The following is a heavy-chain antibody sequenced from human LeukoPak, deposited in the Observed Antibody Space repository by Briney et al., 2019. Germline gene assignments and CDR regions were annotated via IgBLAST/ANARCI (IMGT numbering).Heavy chain of an antibody. CDR2: FDPEDGET. J-gene: IGHJ4*02. V-gene: IGHV1-24*01. CDR3: ATAVYDSSGYYCDFDY. Sequence: ASVKVSCKVSGYTLTELSMHWVRQAPGKGLEWMGGFDPEDGETIYAQKFQGRVTMTEDTSTDTAYMELSSLRSEDTAVYYCATAVYDSSGYYCDFDYWGQGTLVTVSS. CDR1: GYTLTELS. D-gene: IGHD3-22*01.